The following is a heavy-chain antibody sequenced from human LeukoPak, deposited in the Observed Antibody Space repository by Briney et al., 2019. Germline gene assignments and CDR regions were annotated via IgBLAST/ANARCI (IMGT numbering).Heavy chain of an antibody. V-gene: IGHV3-30*03. CDR1: GFTFSSYG. CDR3: ARDGENVVVVAATHLDY. D-gene: IGHD2-15*01. CDR2: ISYDGSNK. Sequence: GGSLRLSCAASGFTFSSYGMHWVRQAPGKGLEWVAVISYDGSNKYYADSVKGRFTISRDNAKNSLYLQMNSLRAEDTAVYYCARDGENVVVVAATHLDYWGQGTLVTVSS. J-gene: IGHJ4*02.